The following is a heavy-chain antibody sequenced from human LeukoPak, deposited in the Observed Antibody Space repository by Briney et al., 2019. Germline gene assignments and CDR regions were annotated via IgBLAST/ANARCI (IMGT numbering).Heavy chain of an antibody. Sequence: GGSLRLSCAASGFTFSSYWMSWVRQAPGKGLEWVAHIKQDGSNKYYADSVKGRFTISRDNSKNTLYLQMNSLRAEDTAVYYCAKDQYGGNVFGGNDYWGQGTLVTVSS. V-gene: IGHV3-7*01. D-gene: IGHD4-23*01. CDR2: IKQDGSNK. CDR1: GFTFSSYW. CDR3: AKDQYGGNVFGGNDY. J-gene: IGHJ4*02.